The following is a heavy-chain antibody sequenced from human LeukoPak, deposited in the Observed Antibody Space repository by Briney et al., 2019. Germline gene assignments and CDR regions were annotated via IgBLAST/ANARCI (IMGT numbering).Heavy chain of an antibody. D-gene: IGHD3-10*01. CDR2: IRFDGTDK. CDR3: SKDLTSDFGGGFDP. V-gene: IGHV3-30*02. J-gene: IGHJ5*02. Sequence: PGGSLRLSCAASGFTFSNYGMHWVRQAPGKGLEWVALIRFDGTDKYYADSVKGRFTISRDNSKSTLYLQMNSLRAEDTAVYYCSKDLTSDFGGGFDPWGQGTLVTVSS. CDR1: GFTFSNYG.